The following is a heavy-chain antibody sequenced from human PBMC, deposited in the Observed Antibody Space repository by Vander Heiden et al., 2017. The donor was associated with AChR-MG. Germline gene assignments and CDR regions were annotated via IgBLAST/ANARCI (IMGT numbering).Heavy chain of an antibody. CDR1: GFTFSSYS. Sequence: EVQLVESGGGLVKPGGSLRLSCAASGFTFSSYSMNWVGQAPGKGLEWVSSISSSSSYIYYADSVKGRFTISRDNAKNSLYLKMNSLRAEDTAVYYCARDEDGSSWIDWGQGTLVTVSS. CDR2: ISSSSSYI. D-gene: IGHD6-13*01. V-gene: IGHV3-21*01. CDR3: ARDEDGSSWID. J-gene: IGHJ4*02.